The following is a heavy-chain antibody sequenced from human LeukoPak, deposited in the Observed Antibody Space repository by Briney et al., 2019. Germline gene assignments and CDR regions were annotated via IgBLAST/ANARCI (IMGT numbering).Heavy chain of an antibody. CDR1: GYTFTSYG. V-gene: IGHV1-18*01. CDR2: ISAYNGNT. D-gene: IGHD6-13*01. CDR3: ARVYSSSWYRNYYYYMDV. J-gene: IGHJ6*03. Sequence: GASVKVSCKASGYTFTSYGISWVRQAPGQGLEWMGWISAYNGNTNYAQKLQGRVTMTTDTSTSTAYMELRSLRPDDTAVYYCARVYSSSWYRNYYYYMDVWGKGTTVTVSS.